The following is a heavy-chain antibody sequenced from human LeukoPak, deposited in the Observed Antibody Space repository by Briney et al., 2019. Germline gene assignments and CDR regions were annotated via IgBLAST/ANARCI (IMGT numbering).Heavy chain of an antibody. J-gene: IGHJ4*02. V-gene: IGHV3-9*01. CDR1: GFTFDDYA. CDR2: ISWNSGSI. Sequence: GGSLRLSCAASGFTFDDYAMHWVRQAPGKGLEWVSGISWNSGSIGYADSVKGRFTISRDNAKNSLYLQMNSLRAEDTAVYYCARGPQSTYYYGSGSSDYWGQGTLVTVSS. D-gene: IGHD3-10*01. CDR3: ARGPQSTYYYGSGSSDY.